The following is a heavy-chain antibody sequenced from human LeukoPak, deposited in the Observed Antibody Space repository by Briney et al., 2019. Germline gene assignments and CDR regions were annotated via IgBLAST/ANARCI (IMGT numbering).Heavy chain of an antibody. CDR3: ARVREAYYYDSSGPPDY. CDR2: IIPILGIA. D-gene: IGHD3-22*01. V-gene: IGHV1-69*04. J-gene: IGHJ4*02. CDR1: GGTFSSYA. Sequence: VASVKVSCKASGGTFSSYAISWVRQAPGQGLEWMGRIIPILGIANYAQKFQGRVTITADKSTSTAYMELSSLRSEDTAVYYCARVREAYYYDSSGPPDYWGQGTLVTVSS.